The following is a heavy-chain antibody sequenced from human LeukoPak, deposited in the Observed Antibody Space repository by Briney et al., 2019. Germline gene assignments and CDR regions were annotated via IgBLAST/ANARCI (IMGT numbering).Heavy chain of an antibody. CDR2: IYYSGST. Sequence: RASETLSLTCTVSGGSISSYYWSWIRQPPGKGLEWIGYIYYSGSTNYNPSLKSRVTISVDTSKNQFSLKLSSVTAADTAVYYCARGAQWLDYWGQGTLVTVSS. J-gene: IGHJ4*02. CDR3: ARGAQWLDY. D-gene: IGHD3-22*01. CDR1: GGSISSYY. V-gene: IGHV4-59*08.